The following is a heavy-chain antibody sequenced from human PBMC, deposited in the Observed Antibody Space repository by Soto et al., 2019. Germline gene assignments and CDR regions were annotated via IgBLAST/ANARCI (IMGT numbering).Heavy chain of an antibody. D-gene: IGHD2-15*01. J-gene: IGHJ6*02. V-gene: IGHV3-30*18. Sequence: AGSLRLSCAASGFTFSSYDMHWVRQAPGKGLEWLTSISNDGSKKSYADSVKGRFTVSRDNSKNTLSLQLNSLRGEDTAIYYCAKEPLGISYGMDVWGQGTTVTVSS. CDR2: ISNDGSKK. CDR1: GFTFSSYD. CDR3: AKEPLGISYGMDV.